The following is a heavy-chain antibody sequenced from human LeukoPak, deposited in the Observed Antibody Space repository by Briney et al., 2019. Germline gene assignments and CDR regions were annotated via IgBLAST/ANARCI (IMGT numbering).Heavy chain of an antibody. CDR1: GGSISSSSYY. J-gene: IGHJ4*02. D-gene: IGHD4-17*01. CDR2: IYHSGST. CDR3: ARSHDYGDYKDY. Sequence: SETLSLTCTVSGGSISSSSYYWGWIRQPPGKGLEWIGSIYHSGSTYYNPSLKSRVTISVDTSKNQFSLKLSSVTAADTAVYYCARSHDYGDYKDYWGQGTLVTVSS. V-gene: IGHV4-39*07.